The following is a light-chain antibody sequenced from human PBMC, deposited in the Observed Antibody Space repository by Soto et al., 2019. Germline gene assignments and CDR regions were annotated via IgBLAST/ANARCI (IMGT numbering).Light chain of an antibody. CDR2: WAS. J-gene: IGKJ5*01. V-gene: IGKV4-1*01. CDR1: SRVLYSSNNKNY. CDR3: QQYYTTPIT. Sequence: DIVVPQAPDSVALVCGGRRTIXWPSRSRVLYSSNNKNYLAWYQQKPGQPPKLVIYWASTRESGVPDRFSGSGSGTDFTLTVSSLQAEDVAVYYCQQYYTTPITFGQGTRLE.